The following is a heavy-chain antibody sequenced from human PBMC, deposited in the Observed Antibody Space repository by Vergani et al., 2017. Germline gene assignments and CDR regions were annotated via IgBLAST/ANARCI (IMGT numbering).Heavy chain of an antibody. J-gene: IGHJ4*02. V-gene: IGHV3-30*18. CDR1: GFTFSSYG. CDR3: AKDESDY. CDR2: ISYDGSNK. Sequence: QVQLVESGGGVVQPGRSLRLSCAASGFTFSSYGMHWVRPAPGKGLEWVAVISYDGSNKYYADSVEGRFTSSRDNSKNTLYLQMNSLGAEDTAVYYCAKDESDYWGQGTLATVSS.